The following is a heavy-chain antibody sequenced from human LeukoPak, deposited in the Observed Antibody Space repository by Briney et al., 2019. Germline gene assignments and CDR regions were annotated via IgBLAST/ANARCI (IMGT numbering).Heavy chain of an antibody. CDR3: ARRGPSGYMDV. V-gene: IGHV4-4*09. Sequence: SETLSLTCTVSGGSISSYYWSWIRQPPGKGLEWIGYIYTSGSTNNNPSLKSRVTISVDTSKNQFSLKLSSVTAADTAVYYCARRGPSGYMDVWGKGTTVTVSS. CDR1: GGSISSYY. CDR2: IYTSGST. J-gene: IGHJ6*03.